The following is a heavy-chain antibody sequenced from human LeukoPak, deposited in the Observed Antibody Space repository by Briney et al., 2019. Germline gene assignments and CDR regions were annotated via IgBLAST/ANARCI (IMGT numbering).Heavy chain of an antibody. CDR1: GYTFTSYD. CDR3: AKGDGVTCYSGIAY. D-gene: IGHD2-15*01. V-gene: IGHV1-8*01. CDR2: MNPNSGNT. Sequence: GASVKVSCKASGYTFTSYDINWVRQATGQGLEWMGWMNPNSGNTGYAQKFQGRVTMTRNTSISTAYMELSSLRSEDTAVYYCAKGDGVTCYSGIAYWGQGTLVTVSS. J-gene: IGHJ4*02.